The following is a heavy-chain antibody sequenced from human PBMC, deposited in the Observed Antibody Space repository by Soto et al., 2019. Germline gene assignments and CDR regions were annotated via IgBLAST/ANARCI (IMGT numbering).Heavy chain of an antibody. D-gene: IGHD2-2*01. CDR2: IIPISDTT. CDR3: ARSQGSSTSLELYYYYYYGMDV. V-gene: IGHV1-69*01. CDR1: GGTFSSYA. J-gene: IGHJ6*02. Sequence: QVQLVQSGAEVKKPGSSVKVSCKASGGTFSSYAISWVRQAPGQGLEWMGGIIPISDTTNYAQKFQGRVTIPADESTSTAYMELSSLRSEDTAVYYCARSQGSSTSLELYYYYYYGMDVWGQGTTVTVSS.